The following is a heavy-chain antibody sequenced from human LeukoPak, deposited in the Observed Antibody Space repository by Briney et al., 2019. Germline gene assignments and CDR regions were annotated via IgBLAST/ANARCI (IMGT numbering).Heavy chain of an antibody. CDR3: ARGGKYGCSAGSCYSDY. J-gene: IGHJ4*02. CDR2: IKPESGRT. Sequence: GASVKVSCKASGYIFTDYYLHWVRQAPGQGLEWMRRIKPESGRTHYAQKFQGGVTMTRDTSISTAYMELSRLRSDDTALYYCARGGKYGCSAGSCYSDYWGQGTLVTVSS. CDR1: GYIFTDYY. D-gene: IGHD2-15*01. V-gene: IGHV1-2*02.